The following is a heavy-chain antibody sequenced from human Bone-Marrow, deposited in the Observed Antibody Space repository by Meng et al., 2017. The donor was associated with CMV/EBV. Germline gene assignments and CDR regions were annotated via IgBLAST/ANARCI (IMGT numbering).Heavy chain of an antibody. CDR2: ISGSGGSK. Sequence: GESLKISCAASGFTFSSYAMSWVRQAPGKGLEWVSSISGSGGSKYYADSVKGRFTISRDNSKNSLYLQMNSLRDEDTAVYYCASTQPEGYDSWSGESYYYYSLDDWGQGTTVTVSS. J-gene: IGHJ6*02. CDR1: GFTFSSYA. D-gene: IGHD3-3*01. V-gene: IGHV3-23*01. CDR3: ASTQPEGYDSWSGESYYYYSLDD.